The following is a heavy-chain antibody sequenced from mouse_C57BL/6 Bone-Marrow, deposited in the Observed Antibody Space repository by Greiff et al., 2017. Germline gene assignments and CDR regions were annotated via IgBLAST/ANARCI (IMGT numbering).Heavy chain of an antibody. Sequence: EVKLMESGGGLVKPGGSLKLSCAASGFTFSDYGMHWVRQAPEKGLEWVAYISSGSSTIYYADTVKGRFTISRDTAKNTLFLQMTSLRSEDTAMDYCARRTGTLYYFDYWGQGTTLTVSS. D-gene: IGHD4-1*01. J-gene: IGHJ2*01. CDR1: GFTFSDYG. CDR3: ARRTGTLYYFDY. V-gene: IGHV5-17*01. CDR2: ISSGSSTI.